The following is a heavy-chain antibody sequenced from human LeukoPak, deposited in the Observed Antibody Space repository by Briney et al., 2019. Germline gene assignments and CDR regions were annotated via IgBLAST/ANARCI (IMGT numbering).Heavy chain of an antibody. Sequence: GGSLRLSCAASGFTFDEYGMSWVRQAPEKGLEWVSGISLNGGSSGYADSVKGRFTISRDNANNSISLQMNSLRVEDTALYYCVRSITMFQYWGQGTLVTVSS. CDR1: GFTFDEYG. CDR3: VRSITMFQY. D-gene: IGHD3-10*01. CDR2: ISLNGGSS. V-gene: IGHV3-20*04. J-gene: IGHJ1*01.